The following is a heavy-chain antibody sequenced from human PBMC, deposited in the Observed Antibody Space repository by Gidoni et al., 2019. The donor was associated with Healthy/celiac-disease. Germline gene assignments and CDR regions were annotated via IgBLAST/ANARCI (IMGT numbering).Heavy chain of an antibody. CDR3: ARGGLELESSYYGMDV. CDR2: INPNSGGT. Sequence: QVQLVPSGAEVKKPGASVKVSFKASGSTFTGYYMHWVRQAPGQGLEWMGWINPNSGGTNYAQKFQGRVTMTRDTSISTAYMELSRLRSDDTAVYYCARGGLELESSYYGMDVWGQGTTVTVSS. J-gene: IGHJ6*02. D-gene: IGHD1-7*01. V-gene: IGHV1-2*02. CDR1: GSTFTGYY.